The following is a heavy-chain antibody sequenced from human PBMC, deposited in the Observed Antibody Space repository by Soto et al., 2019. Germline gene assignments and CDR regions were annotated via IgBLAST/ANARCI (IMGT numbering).Heavy chain of an antibody. CDR1: YGSISVSNVF. Sequence: QLQLQESGPGLVKPWETLSLTCTVSYGSISVSNVFWGWVRQPPGKGLEWIGNIDSNGTAYFNPSLGTRVTLPVATSKNQFSLPLYSVTAADTAVYYCARTTGRHLDFWGPGILVTVSS. CDR3: ARTTGRHLDF. D-gene: IGHD4-4*01. CDR2: IDSNGTA. J-gene: IGHJ4*02. V-gene: IGHV4-39*01.